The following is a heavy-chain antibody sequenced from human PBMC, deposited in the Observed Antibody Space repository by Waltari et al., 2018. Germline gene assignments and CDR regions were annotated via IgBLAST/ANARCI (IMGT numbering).Heavy chain of an antibody. CDR1: GGTFSSYA. CDR2: IIPIVGTA. J-gene: IGHJ6*02. D-gene: IGHD3-3*01. V-gene: IGHV1-69*01. Sequence: QVQLVQSGAEVKKPGSSVKVSCKASGGTFSSYAISWVRQAPGQGLEWMGGIIPIVGTANDAQKFQGRVTITADESTSTAYMELSSLRSEDTAVYYCARDPITIFGVVNPYYYYGMDVWGQGTTVTVSS. CDR3: ARDPITIFGVVNPYYYYGMDV.